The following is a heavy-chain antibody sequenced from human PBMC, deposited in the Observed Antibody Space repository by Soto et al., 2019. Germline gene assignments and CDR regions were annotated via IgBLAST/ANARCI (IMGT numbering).Heavy chain of an antibody. V-gene: IGHV4-39*01. Sequence: SETLSLTCTVSGGSISSSSYYWGWIRQPPGKGLEWIGSIYYSGSTYYNPSLKSRVTISVYTSKNQFSLKLSSVTSADTGGYYCARRDVDTAMVDYWGQGTLVTVSS. CDR1: GGSISSSSYY. CDR3: ARRDVDTAMVDY. J-gene: IGHJ4*02. D-gene: IGHD5-18*01. CDR2: IYYSGST.